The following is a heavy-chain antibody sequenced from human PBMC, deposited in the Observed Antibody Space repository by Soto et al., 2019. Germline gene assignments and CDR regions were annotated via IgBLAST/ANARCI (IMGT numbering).Heavy chain of an antibody. J-gene: IGHJ6*02. V-gene: IGHV3-30*18. Sequence: GGSLRLSCAASGFTFSSYGMHWVRQAPGKGLEWVAVISYDGSNKYYADSVKGRFTISRDNSKNTLYLQMNSLRAEDTAVYYCAKVLRAGMAAAGGYYYYYYGMDVWGQGTTVTVSS. D-gene: IGHD6-13*01. CDR1: GFTFSSYG. CDR2: ISYDGSNK. CDR3: AKVLRAGMAAAGGYYYYYYGMDV.